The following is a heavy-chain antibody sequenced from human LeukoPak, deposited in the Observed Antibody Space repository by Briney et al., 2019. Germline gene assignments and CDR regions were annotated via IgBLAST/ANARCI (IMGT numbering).Heavy chain of an antibody. CDR3: ARDKVTVTGNWFDS. Sequence: NPSQTLSLTCTVSGGSFTSGGYYWSWIRQPPGKGLEWMGYIYYTGSTHYNPSLKSRIPMSVDTSKRQFSLNLMSVTGADTAIYYCARDKVTVTGNWFDSWGQGTLVAVSS. D-gene: IGHD4-17*01. CDR1: GGSFTSGGYY. J-gene: IGHJ5*01. CDR2: IYYTGST. V-gene: IGHV4-31*03.